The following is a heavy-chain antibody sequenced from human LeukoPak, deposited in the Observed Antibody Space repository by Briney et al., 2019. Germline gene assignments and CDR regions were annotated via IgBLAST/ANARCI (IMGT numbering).Heavy chain of an antibody. J-gene: IGHJ4*02. CDR1: GGSISSGDYY. Sequence: PSQTLSLTCTVSGGSISSGDYYWSWIRQPPGKGLEWIGYIYYSGSTYYNPSLKSRVTISVDTSKNQFSLKLSSVTAADTAVYYCARVRSGWYPFDYWGQGTLVTVSS. D-gene: IGHD6-19*01. V-gene: IGHV4-30-4*08. CDR2: IYYSGST. CDR3: ARVRSGWYPFDY.